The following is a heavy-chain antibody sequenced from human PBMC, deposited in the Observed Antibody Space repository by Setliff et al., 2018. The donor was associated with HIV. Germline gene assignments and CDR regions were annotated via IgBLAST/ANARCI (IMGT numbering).Heavy chain of an antibody. V-gene: IGHV4-34*11. J-gene: IGHJ6*04. D-gene: IGHD3-10*01. CDR1: GGSFSAYY. CDR3: TRRGADSYYPRPLDV. CDR2: IFYSGST. Sequence: SETLSLTCAVYGGSFSAYYWSWIRQTPGKGLEWIGYIFYSGSTNYNPSLKSRVTISVDTSKNQFSLRLNSVTAADTAIYYCTRRGADSYYPRPLDVWGKGTTVTVSS.